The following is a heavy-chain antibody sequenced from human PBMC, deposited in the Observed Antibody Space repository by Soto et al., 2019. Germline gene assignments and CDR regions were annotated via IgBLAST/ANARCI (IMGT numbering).Heavy chain of an antibody. D-gene: IGHD3-3*01. Sequence: QVQLVESGGGVVQPGRSLRLSCAASGFTFSSYAMHWVRQAPGKGLEWVAVISYDGSNKYYADSVKGRFTISRDNSKNTLYLQMNSLRAEDTAVYYCARAPEGTMFGVATPYFDYWGKGTLVTVSS. CDR2: ISYDGSNK. CDR1: GFTFSSYA. V-gene: IGHV3-30-3*01. J-gene: IGHJ4*02. CDR3: ARAPEGTMFGVATPYFDY.